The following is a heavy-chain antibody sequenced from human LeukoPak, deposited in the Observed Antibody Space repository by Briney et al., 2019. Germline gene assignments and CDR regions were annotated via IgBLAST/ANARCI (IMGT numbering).Heavy chain of an antibody. CDR3: AKDRCSNGIGCYYYYMDV. V-gene: IGHV3-74*01. D-gene: IGHD2-8*01. J-gene: IGHJ6*03. CDR2: IDYDGTTT. Sequence: GGSLRLSCEASGFSFSSYNMDWVRQTPGKGLEWISRIDYDGTTTTYADSVKGRFTISRDNAKDTLYLQMNSLRAEDTAVYYCAKDRCSNGIGCYYYYMDVWGKGTTVTISS. CDR1: GFSFSSYN.